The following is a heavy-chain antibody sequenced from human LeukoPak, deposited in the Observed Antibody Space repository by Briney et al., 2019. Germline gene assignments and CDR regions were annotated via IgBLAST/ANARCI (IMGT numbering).Heavy chain of an antibody. D-gene: IGHD1-26*01. CDR1: GYSFSNYW. CDR3: AGPPGVGATSFDY. V-gene: IGHV5-51*01. CDR2: ISPADSDT. J-gene: IGHJ4*02. Sequence: GESLKISCKGSGYSFSNYWIAWVRRMPGKGLEWMGIISPADSDTRYSPSLQGQVTISVDKSINTAYLQWSSLKASDSAMYYCAGPPGVGATSFDYWGQGTLVTVSS.